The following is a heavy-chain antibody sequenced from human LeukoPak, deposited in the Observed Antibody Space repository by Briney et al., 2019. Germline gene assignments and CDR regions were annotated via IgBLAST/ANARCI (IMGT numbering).Heavy chain of an antibody. CDR3: ARDGTSTDDY. CDR1: GYTFTNFG. Sequence: PGESLKISCKGSGYTFTNFGISWVRQAPGQGLEWMGWISGNNDNTNYAQKFQGRVTMTTDTSTSTAYMELKSLRADDTAVYYCARDGTSTDDYWGQGTLVTVSS. CDR2: ISGNNDNT. J-gene: IGHJ4*02. V-gene: IGHV1-18*01. D-gene: IGHD2-2*01.